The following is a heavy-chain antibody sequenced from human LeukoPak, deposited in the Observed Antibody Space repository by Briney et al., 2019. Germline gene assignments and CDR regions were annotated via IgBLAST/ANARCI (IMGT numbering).Heavy chain of an antibody. CDR1: GFTFSSYW. CDR3: ARDTPDYYDSSGYMLGAFDI. V-gene: IGHV3-7*01. D-gene: IGHD3-22*01. CDR2: IKQDGSEK. J-gene: IGHJ3*02. Sequence: GGSLRLSCAASGFTFSSYWMSWVRQAPGKGLEWVANIKQDGSEKYYVDSVKGRFTISRDNAKNSLYLQMNSLSAEDTAVYYCARDTPDYYDSSGYMLGAFDIWGQGTMVTVSS.